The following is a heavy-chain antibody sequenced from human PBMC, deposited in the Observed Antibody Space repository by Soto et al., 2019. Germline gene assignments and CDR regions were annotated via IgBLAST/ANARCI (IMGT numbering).Heavy chain of an antibody. CDR2: INHSGST. V-gene: IGHV4-34*01. CDR3: ARGINYDILTGFPPEFDY. J-gene: IGHJ4*02. CDR1: GGSFSGYY. Sequence: SETLSLTCAVYGGSFSGYYWSWIRQPPGKGLEWIGEINHSGSTNYNPSLKSRVTISVDTSKNQFSLKLSSVTAADTAVYYCARGINYDILTGFPPEFDYWGQGTLVTVSS. D-gene: IGHD3-9*01.